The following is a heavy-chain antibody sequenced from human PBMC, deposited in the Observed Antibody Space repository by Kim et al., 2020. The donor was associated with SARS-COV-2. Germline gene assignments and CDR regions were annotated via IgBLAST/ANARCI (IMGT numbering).Heavy chain of an antibody. CDR3: ARDRLGTVVALHYGMDV. V-gene: IGHV1-46*04. Sequence: ASVKVSCRASGYTFTSHYIYWVRQAPGQGLEWMGRINPSGGGTVYAQQLEGRLTMTRDTSSRTVYMELSSLRSEDTAVYYCARDRLGTVVALHYGMDVWGQGTTVTVSS. J-gene: IGHJ6*02. D-gene: IGHD2-15*01. CDR1: GYTFTSHY. CDR2: INPSGGGT.